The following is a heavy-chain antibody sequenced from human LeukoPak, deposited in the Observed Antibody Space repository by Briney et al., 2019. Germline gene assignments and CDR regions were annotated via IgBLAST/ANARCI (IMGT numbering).Heavy chain of an antibody. V-gene: IGHV3-30*18. J-gene: IGHJ4*02. Sequence: PGGSLRLSCAASGFTFSSYGMHWVRQAPGKGLEWVAVISYDGSNKYYADSVKGRFTISRDNSKNTLYLQMNSLRAEDTAVYYCAKFSVGDSFDDGSEGTLVTVSS. D-gene: IGHD3-10*01. CDR2: ISYDGSNK. CDR1: GFTFSSYG. CDR3: AKFSVGDSFDD.